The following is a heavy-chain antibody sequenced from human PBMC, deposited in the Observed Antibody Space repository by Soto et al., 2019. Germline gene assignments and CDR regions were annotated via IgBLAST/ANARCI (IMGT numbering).Heavy chain of an antibody. Sequence: SETLSLTCAVYGVSFSGYYWSWIRHPPGKGLEWIGEINHSGSTNYNPSLKSRVTISVDTSKNQFSLKLSSVTAADTAVYYCARGDHCSSTSCIGYYFDYWGQGTLVTVSS. J-gene: IGHJ4*02. CDR2: INHSGST. CDR3: ARGDHCSSTSCIGYYFDY. D-gene: IGHD2-2*01. CDR1: GVSFSGYY. V-gene: IGHV4-34*01.